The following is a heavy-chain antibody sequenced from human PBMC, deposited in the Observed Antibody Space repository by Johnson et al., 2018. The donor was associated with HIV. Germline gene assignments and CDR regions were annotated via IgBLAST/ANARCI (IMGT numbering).Heavy chain of an antibody. CDR3: AKGGSGTTRIRAQKGAFDI. CDR1: GFTFSDYY. V-gene: IGHV3-11*04. J-gene: IGHJ3*02. Sequence: QVQLVESGGGVVQPGRSLRLSCGASGFTFSDYYMSWIRQAPGKGLEWVSYITSTGITVYFAASVKGRFTISRDNSKNTLYLQMNSLRAEDTAVYYCAKGGSGTTRIRAQKGAFDIWGQGTMVTVSS. CDR2: ITSTGITV. D-gene: IGHD6-19*01.